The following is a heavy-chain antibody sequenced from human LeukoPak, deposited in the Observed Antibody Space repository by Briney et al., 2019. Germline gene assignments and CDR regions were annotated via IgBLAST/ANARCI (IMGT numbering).Heavy chain of an antibody. CDR2: IIPIFGTA. J-gene: IGHJ6*02. V-gene: IGHV1-69*13. CDR3: ARALRTIVVVTAAMRWGNYGMDV. D-gene: IGHD2-2*01. CDR1: GGTFSSYA. Sequence: SVKVSCKASGGTFSSYAISWVRQAPGQGLEWMGGIIPIFGTANYAQKFQGRVTITADESTSTAYMELSSLRSEDTAVYYCARALRTIVVVTAAMRWGNYGMDVWGQGTTVTVSS.